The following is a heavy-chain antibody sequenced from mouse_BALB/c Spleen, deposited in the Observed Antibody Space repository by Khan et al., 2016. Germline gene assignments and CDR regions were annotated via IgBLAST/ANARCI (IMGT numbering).Heavy chain of an antibody. CDR1: GYTFTDYA. V-gene: IGHV1S137*01. J-gene: IGHJ2*01. Sequence: VQLQESGPELVRPGVSVKISCKGSGYTFTDYAMHWVKQSHAKSLEWIGVISTYYGNTNYNQKFKGKATMTVDKSSSTAYMELARLTSEDSAIYYCARWDYGGGLFDYWGQGTTLTVSS. CDR3: ARWDYGGGLFDY. D-gene: IGHD1-1*02. CDR2: ISTYYGNT.